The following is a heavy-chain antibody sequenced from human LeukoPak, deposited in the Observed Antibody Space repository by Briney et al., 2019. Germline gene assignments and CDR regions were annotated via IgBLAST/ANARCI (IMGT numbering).Heavy chain of an antibody. CDR2: IYSGGST. Sequence: PGGSLRLSCAASGFTVISNYMSWVRQAPGKGLERVSVIYSGGSTYYADSVKGRFTISRDNSKNTLYLQMKCLRSEDTAVYYCARERNLEIAVAGTIFNYWGQGTLVTVSS. V-gene: IGHV3-66*01. CDR1: GFTVISNY. J-gene: IGHJ4*02. CDR3: ARERNLEIAVAGTIFNY. D-gene: IGHD6-19*01.